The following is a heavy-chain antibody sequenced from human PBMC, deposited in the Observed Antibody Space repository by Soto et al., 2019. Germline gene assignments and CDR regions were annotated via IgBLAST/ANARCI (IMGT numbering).Heavy chain of an antibody. CDR3: TTAPFQSAWVVFDH. D-gene: IGHD1-26*01. CDR1: GFTFSNTW. V-gene: IGHV3-15*01. CDR2: INSKTTGATT. J-gene: IGHJ4*02. Sequence: PGESLTLSCAASGFTFSNTWMSWVRPALGKGLEWVGRINSKTTGATTDYAAPVKDRFTISIDDSKNMWYLQMNRLKADDTALYYCTTAPFQSAWVVFDHWGQGTLVTVSS.